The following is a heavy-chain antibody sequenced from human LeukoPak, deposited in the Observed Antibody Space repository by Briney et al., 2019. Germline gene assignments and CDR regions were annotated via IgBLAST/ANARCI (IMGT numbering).Heavy chain of an antibody. CDR2: ISYSGST. J-gene: IGHJ4*02. D-gene: IGHD3-10*01. CDR1: DSISSYS. Sequence: SETLSLTCTVSDSISSYSWSWIRQPPGKGLEWIGYISYSGSTNSNPSLKSRVTISVDTSKKQFSLKLSSVTAADTAVYYCAAMVRGDNFDYWGQGTLVTVSS. CDR3: AAMVRGDNFDY. V-gene: IGHV4-59*01.